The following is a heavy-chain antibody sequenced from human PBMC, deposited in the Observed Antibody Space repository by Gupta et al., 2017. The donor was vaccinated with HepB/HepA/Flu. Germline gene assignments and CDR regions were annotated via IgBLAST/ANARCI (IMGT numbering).Heavy chain of an antibody. J-gene: IGHJ4*02. CDR2: IYHSGST. Sequence: QLQLQESGSGLVKPSQTLSLPCAVPGGSISSGGYSWSWIRQPPGKGLEWIGYIYHSGSTYYNPFLKSRVTISVDRSKNQFSLKLSSVTAADTAVYYCARGGSVTTVPPYYFDYWGQGTLVTVAS. CDR3: ARGGSVTTVPPYYFDY. CDR1: GGSISSGGYS. D-gene: IGHD4-17*01. V-gene: IGHV4-30-2*01.